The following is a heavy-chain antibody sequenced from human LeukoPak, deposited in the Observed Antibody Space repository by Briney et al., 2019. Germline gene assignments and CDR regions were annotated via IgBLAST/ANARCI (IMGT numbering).Heavy chain of an antibody. Sequence: GGSLRLSCAASGFTFSSYAMHWVRQAPGKGLEWVAVISYDGSNKYYADSVKGRFTISRDNSKNTLYLQMNSLRAEDTAVYYCARERGYYDSSGYLEYWGQGTLVTVSP. V-gene: IGHV3-30-3*01. J-gene: IGHJ4*02. CDR1: GFTFSSYA. CDR3: ARERGYYDSSGYLEY. CDR2: ISYDGSNK. D-gene: IGHD3-22*01.